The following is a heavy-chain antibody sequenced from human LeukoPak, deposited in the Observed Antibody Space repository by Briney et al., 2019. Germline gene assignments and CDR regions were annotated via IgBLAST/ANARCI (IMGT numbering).Heavy chain of an antibody. D-gene: IGHD6-19*01. CDR3: AVTPVAGRHPLDY. J-gene: IGHJ4*02. CDR2: IYYSGST. Sequence: SETLSLTCTVSGGSISSYYWSWIRQPPGRGLEWIGYIYYSGSTNCNPSLKSRVTISVDTSKNQFSLKLSSVTAADTAVYYCAVTPVAGRHPLDYWGQGTLVTVSS. V-gene: IGHV4-59*08. CDR1: GGSISSYY.